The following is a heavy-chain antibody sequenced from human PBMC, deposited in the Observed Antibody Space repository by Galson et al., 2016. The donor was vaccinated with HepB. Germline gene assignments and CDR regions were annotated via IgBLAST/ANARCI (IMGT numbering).Heavy chain of an antibody. D-gene: IGHD4-11*01. J-gene: IGHJ6*02. CDR2: IYYSGST. V-gene: IGHV4-31*03. Sequence: TLSLTCTVSGASISSGGYYWNWIRQHPGNGLEWIGYIYYSGSTYYNPSLRSRVTISVDTSKNQFPLRLTSVTAADTAVYYCASGLMTTSTPGDVWGQGTTVTVSS. CDR1: GASISSGGYY. CDR3: ASGLMTTSTPGDV.